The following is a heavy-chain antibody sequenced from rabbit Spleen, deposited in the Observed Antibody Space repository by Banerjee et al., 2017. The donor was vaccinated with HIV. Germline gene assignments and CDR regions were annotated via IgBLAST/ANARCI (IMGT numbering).Heavy chain of an antibody. CDR3: ARDTSSSFSSYGMDL. Sequence: QEQLEESGGDLVKPGASLTLTCTASGVSFSGNSYMCWVRQAPGKGLEWIACIDTGSSGFTYFASWAKGRFTISKTSSTTVTLQMTSLTAADTATYFCARDTSSSFSSYGMDLWGQGTLVTVS. V-gene: IGHV1S45*01. D-gene: IGHD1-1*01. J-gene: IGHJ3*01. CDR1: GVSFSGNSY. CDR2: IDTGSSGFT.